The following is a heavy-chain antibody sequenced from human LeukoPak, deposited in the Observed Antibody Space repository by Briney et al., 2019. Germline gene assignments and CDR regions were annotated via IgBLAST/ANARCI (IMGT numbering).Heavy chain of an antibody. D-gene: IGHD3-10*01. CDR2: NKSKTDGGTT. CDR1: GFTFSNAW. CDR3: TTTYGSGSYDARAYYYYGMDV. J-gene: IGHJ6*04. Sequence: GGSLRLSCAASGFTFSNAWMSWVRQAPGQGLDWVGRNKSKTDGGTTDYAALVKGRFTISREDSKNTLYLQMNSLKTEDTAVYYCTTTYGSGSYDARAYYYYGMDVWGKGTTVTVSS. V-gene: IGHV3-15*01.